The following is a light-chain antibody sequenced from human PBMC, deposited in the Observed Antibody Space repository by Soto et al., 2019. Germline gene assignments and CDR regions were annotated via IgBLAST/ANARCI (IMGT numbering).Light chain of an antibody. J-gene: IGKJ1*01. CDR1: QSVSSN. CDR3: HQYQSRSMT. Sequence: IVMTQSPATLSVSTGERATHSCRASQSVSSNLAWYQQKPGKGPRPFRLGRSSSADGIPGRFSGSADGKKFTLTFKMLKCEALPFSICHQYQSRSMTFG. V-gene: IGKV3-15*01. CDR2: GRS.